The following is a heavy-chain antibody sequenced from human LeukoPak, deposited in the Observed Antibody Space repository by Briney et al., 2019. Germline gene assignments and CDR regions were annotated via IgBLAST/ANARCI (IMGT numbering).Heavy chain of an antibody. D-gene: IGHD3-3*01. Sequence: PGGSLRLSCAASGFTFSSYSMNWVRQAPGKGLEWVSYISSSSSTIYYADSVEGRFTISRDNAKNSLYLQMNSLRAEDTAVYYCARGPPYYDFWSGSPWFDPGAREPWSPSPQ. CDR1: GFTFSSYS. CDR3: ARGPPYYDFWSGSPWFDP. CDR2: ISSSSSTI. J-gene: IGHJ5*02. V-gene: IGHV3-48*01.